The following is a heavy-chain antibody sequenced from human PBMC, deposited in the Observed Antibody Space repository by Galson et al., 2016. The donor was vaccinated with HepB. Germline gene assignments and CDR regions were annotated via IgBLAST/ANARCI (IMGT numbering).Heavy chain of an antibody. Sequence: SLRLSCAASGVTFSTYNMNWVRQAPGRGLEWVSYISSSGSVTSYADSVKGRFTISRDNAKNSLYLQMNNLRDEDTAVYYCVKSGNYRLTYWGQGTLVTVSS. V-gene: IGHV3-48*02. CDR3: VKSGNYRLTY. D-gene: IGHD1-26*01. CDR1: GVTFSTYN. J-gene: IGHJ4*02. CDR2: ISSSGSVT.